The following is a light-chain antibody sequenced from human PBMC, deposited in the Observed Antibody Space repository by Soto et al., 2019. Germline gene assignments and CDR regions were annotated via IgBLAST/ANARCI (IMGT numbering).Light chain of an antibody. Sequence: SYELTQPPSVLVAAGKTASGACGRSNIGSKSVHWYPKKSGQAPVLVMYYDSDRPSGIPEQFSGSNSGNTATLTISRVEAGDEADYYCQVWDISSGHVVFGGGTKLTVL. V-gene: IGLV3-21*01. CDR1: NIGSKS. J-gene: IGLJ3*02. CDR2: YDS. CDR3: QVWDISSGHVV.